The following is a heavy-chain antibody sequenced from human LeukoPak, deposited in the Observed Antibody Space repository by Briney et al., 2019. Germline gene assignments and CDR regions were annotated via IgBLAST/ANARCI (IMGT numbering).Heavy chain of an antibody. Sequence: SETLSLTCTVSGGSISSSSYYWGWIRQPPGKGLEWIGSIYYSGSTYYNPSLKSRVTISVDTSKNQFSLKLSSVTAADTAVYYCARQTETYYCGSGSPNWFDPWGQGTLVTVSS. J-gene: IGHJ5*02. CDR2: IYYSGST. CDR1: GGSISSSSYY. D-gene: IGHD3-10*01. CDR3: ARQTETYYCGSGSPNWFDP. V-gene: IGHV4-39*01.